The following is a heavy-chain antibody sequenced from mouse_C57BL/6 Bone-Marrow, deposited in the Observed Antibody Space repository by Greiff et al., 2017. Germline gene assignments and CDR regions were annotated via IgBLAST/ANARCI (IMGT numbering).Heavy chain of an antibody. CDR3: ARWLAGTDY. D-gene: IGHD4-1*01. CDR2: IDPSDSDT. Sequence: QVQLQQPGAELVRPGSSVKLSCKASGYTFTSYWMHWVKQRPIQGLEWIGNIDPSDSDTHYNQKFKDKATLTVDKSSSTAYMQLSSLTSEDSAVYYGARWLAGTDYWGQGTTLTVSS. J-gene: IGHJ2*01. V-gene: IGHV1-52*01. CDR1: GYTFTSYW.